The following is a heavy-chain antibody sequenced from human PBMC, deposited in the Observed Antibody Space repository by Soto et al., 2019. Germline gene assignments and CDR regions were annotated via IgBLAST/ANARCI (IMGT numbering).Heavy chain of an antibody. J-gene: IGHJ4*02. CDR2: IYWDDDK. CDR1: GFSLTTSGVG. D-gene: IGHD3-3*01. V-gene: IGHV2-5*02. Sequence: QITLNESGPTVVRPTETLTLTCRFSGFSLTTSGVGVGWIRQSPGKAPEWLALIYWDDDKRYSASLKSRLTITKGTSKKQVVLTVSDLDPTDTATYYCAHRVLRTVFGLVTTTAIYFDFWGQGTPVAVSS. CDR3: AHRVLRTVFGLVTTTAIYFDF.